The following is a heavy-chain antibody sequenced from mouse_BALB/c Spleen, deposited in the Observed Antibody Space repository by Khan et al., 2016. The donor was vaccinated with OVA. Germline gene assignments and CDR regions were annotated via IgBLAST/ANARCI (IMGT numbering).Heavy chain of an antibody. J-gene: IGHJ2*01. Sequence: EVQLQESGPGLLKPSQSLSLTCTVTGYSITSDYAWNWIRQFPGNKLEWMAYISYSGSTTSNPSLRSRISLTRATSNHQLFLPLHSETTEDTATYYYARGKLLRRYPDYFNYWGQGTTLTVSS. D-gene: IGHD1-1*01. CDR1: GYSITSDYA. CDR3: ARGKLLRRYPDYFNY. V-gene: IGHV3-2*02. CDR2: ISYSGST.